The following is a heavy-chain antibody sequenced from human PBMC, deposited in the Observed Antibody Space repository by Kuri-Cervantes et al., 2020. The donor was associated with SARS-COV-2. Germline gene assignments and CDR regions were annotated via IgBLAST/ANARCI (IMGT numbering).Heavy chain of an antibody. Sequence: GGSLRLSCAASGFTFSSYGMHWVRQAPGKGLEWVAFIRYDGSNKYYADSVKGRFTISRDNSKNTLYLQMNSLRAEDTAVYYCAKDDHSTYWYRDLGSLQHWGQGTLVTVSS. CDR1: GFTFSSYG. CDR3: AKDDHSTYWYRDLGSLQH. D-gene: IGHD4-11*01. V-gene: IGHV3-30*02. CDR2: IRYDGSNK. J-gene: IGHJ1*01.